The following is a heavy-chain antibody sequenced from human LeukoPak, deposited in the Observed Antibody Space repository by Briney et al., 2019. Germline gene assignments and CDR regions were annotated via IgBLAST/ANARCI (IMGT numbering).Heavy chain of an antibody. CDR2: INVVNGAI. D-gene: IGHD3-10*01. J-gene: IGHJ6*02. CDR1: GFTLRYYQ. V-gene: IGHV3-48*01. Sequence: GGSLRLSCATSGFTLRYYQMNWVRQAPGKGLEWVSYINVVNGAIYYADSVKGRFTISGDIATNSVYLQMDSLRAEDTALYYCVRDGNRGYDMDVWGQGTAVTVSS. CDR3: VRDGNRGYDMDV.